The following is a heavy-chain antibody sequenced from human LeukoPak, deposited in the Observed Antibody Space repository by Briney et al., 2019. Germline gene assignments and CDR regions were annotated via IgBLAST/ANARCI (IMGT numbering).Heavy chain of an antibody. CDR1: GGSISSSSYY. D-gene: IGHD1-26*01. Sequence: SETLSLTCTVSGGSISSSSYYWGWIRQPPGKGLEWIGEINHRGSTNYNPSLKSRVTISVDTSTNQFSLQLSSVTAADTAVYYCARAVGATSAFDVWGQGTMVTVSS. CDR3: ARAVGATSAFDV. J-gene: IGHJ3*01. V-gene: IGHV4-39*07. CDR2: INHRGST.